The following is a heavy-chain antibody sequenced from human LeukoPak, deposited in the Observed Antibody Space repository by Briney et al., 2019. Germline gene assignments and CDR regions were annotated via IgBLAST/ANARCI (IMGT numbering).Heavy chain of an antibody. CDR2: ISWDGGST. D-gene: IGHD1-7*01. Sequence: GGSLRLSCAASGFTFDDYTMHWVRQAPGKGLEWVSLISWDGGSTYYADSVKGRFTISRDNSKNSLYLQMNSLRTEDTALYYCAKERYNWNSYFDYWGQGTLVTVSS. V-gene: IGHV3-43*01. CDR1: GFTFDDYT. J-gene: IGHJ4*02. CDR3: AKERYNWNSYFDY.